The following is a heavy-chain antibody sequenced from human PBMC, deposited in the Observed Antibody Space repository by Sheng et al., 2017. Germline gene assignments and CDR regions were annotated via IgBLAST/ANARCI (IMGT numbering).Heavy chain of an antibody. Sequence: EVQLLESGGGLVQPGGSLRLSCAASGFTFSSYAMTWVRQAPGKGLEWVSVISGSAVSTFYADSVKGRFTISRDNSKNTLYLQMNSLRAEDTALYYCAKTLNYYGSGSYYSPAKYYFDYWAREPWST. J-gene: IGHJ4*02. CDR1: GFTFSSYA. V-gene: IGHV3-23*01. D-gene: IGHD3-10*01. CDR2: ISGSAVST. CDR3: AKTLNYYGSGSYYSPAKYYFDY.